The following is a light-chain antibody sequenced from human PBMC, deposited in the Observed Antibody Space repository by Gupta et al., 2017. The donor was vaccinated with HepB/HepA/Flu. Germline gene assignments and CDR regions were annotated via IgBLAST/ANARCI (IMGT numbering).Light chain of an antibody. V-gene: IGKV1-33*01. J-gene: IGKJ2*02. CDR3: QQYDNLPQRT. CDR2: DAS. CDR1: QDISNY. Sequence: DIQITQSPSSLSASVGDRVTITCQASQDISNYLNWYQQKPGRAPKLLIYDASNLETGVPSRFSGSGFGTEXTFTIIXRQPEDVAAYYCQQYDNLPQRTFGXGTKLEIK.